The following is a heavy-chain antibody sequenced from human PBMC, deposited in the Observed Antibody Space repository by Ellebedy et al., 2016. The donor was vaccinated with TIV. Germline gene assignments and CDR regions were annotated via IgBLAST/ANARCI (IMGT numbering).Heavy chain of an antibody. CDR3: ARRGAAAGTGLSYYYGMDV. Sequence: GESLKISCKGSGYSFTSYWIGWVRQMPGKGLEWMGIIYPGDSDTRYSPSFQGQVTISADKSISTAYLQWSSLKASDTAMYYCARRGAAAGTGLSYYYGMDVWGQGTTVTVSS. CDR1: GYSFTSYW. D-gene: IGHD6-13*01. V-gene: IGHV5-51*01. CDR2: IYPGDSDT. J-gene: IGHJ6*02.